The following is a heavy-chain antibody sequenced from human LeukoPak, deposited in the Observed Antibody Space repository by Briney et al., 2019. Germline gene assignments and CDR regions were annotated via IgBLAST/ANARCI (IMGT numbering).Heavy chain of an antibody. Sequence: SETLSLTCAVYGGSFSGYYWSWIRQPPGKGLEWIGEINHSGSTNYNPSLKSRVTISVDTSKNQFSLKLSSVTAADTAVYYCARAGGYSYGPHDYWGQGTLVTVSS. CDR3: ARAGGYSYGPHDY. CDR2: INHSGST. V-gene: IGHV4-34*01. CDR1: GGSFSGYY. D-gene: IGHD5-18*01. J-gene: IGHJ4*02.